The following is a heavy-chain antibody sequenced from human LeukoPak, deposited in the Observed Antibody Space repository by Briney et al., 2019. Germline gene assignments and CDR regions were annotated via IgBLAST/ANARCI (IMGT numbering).Heavy chain of an antibody. D-gene: IGHD3-10*01. CDR1: GGSISSSSYY. J-gene: IGHJ4*02. Sequence: SETLSLTCTVSGGSISSSSYYWGWIRQPPGKGLEWIGSIYYSGSTYYNPSLKSRVTISVDTSKNQFSLKLSSVTAADTAVYYCARHLWFGEPGDYWGQGTLVTVSS. CDR3: ARHLWFGEPGDY. V-gene: IGHV4-39*01. CDR2: IYYSGST.